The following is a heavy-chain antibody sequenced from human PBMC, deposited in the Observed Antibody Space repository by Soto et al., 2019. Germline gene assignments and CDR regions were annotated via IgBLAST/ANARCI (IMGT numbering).Heavy chain of an antibody. CDR1: GFTFSSYS. J-gene: IGHJ6*02. V-gene: IGHV3-21*01. D-gene: IGHD3-3*01. Sequence: GGSLRLSCAASGFTFSSYSMNWVRQAPGKGLEWVSSISSSSSYIYYADSVKGRFTISRDNAKNSLYLQMNSLRAEDTAVYYCARDPYYDFWSGYSLPHYGMDVWGQGTTVTVS. CDR2: ISSSSSYI. CDR3: ARDPYYDFWSGYSLPHYGMDV.